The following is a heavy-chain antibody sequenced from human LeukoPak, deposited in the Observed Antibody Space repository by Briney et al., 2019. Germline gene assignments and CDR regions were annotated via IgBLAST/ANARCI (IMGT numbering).Heavy chain of an antibody. CDR3: ARDKDSSGWTRGYFGY. V-gene: IGHV3-66*01. CDR2: IYSGGST. Sequence: GGSLRLSCAASGFTVSSDYMSWVRQAPGEGLEWVSVIYSGGSTYYADSVKGRFTISRDNSKNTLYLQMNSLRAEDTAVYYCARDKDSSGWTRGYFGYWGQGTLVTVSS. CDR1: GFTVSSDY. J-gene: IGHJ4*02. D-gene: IGHD6-19*01.